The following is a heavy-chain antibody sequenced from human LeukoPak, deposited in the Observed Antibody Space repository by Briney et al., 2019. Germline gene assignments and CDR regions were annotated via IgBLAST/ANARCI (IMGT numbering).Heavy chain of an antibody. CDR2: SNPNSGGT. D-gene: IGHD2-2*01. V-gene: IGHV1-2*02. CDR1: GYTFTGYY. CDR3: ARESPYCSSTSCFEFDY. J-gene: IGHJ4*02. Sequence: ASVKVSCKASGYTFTGYYMHWVRQASGQGLEWMGWSNPNSGGTNYAQKFQGRVTMTRDTSISTAYMELSRLRSDDTAVYYCARESPYCSSTSCFEFDYWGQGTLVTVSS.